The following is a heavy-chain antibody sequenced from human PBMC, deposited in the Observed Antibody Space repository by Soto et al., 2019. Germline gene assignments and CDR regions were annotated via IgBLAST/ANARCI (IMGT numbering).Heavy chain of an antibody. CDR1: GGSISSSSYY. J-gene: IGHJ4*02. D-gene: IGHD3-10*01. CDR2: IYYSGST. V-gene: IGHV4-39*01. CDR3: ARHGTVRGVIITFDY. Sequence: SETLSLTCTVSGGSISSSSYYWGWIRQPPGKGLEWIGSIYYSGSTYYNPSLKSRVTISVDTSKNQFSLELSSVTAADTALYYCARHGTVRGVIITFDYWGQGTLVTVSS.